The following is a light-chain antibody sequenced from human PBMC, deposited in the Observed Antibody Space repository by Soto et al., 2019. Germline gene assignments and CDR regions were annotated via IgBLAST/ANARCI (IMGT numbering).Light chain of an antibody. CDR3: LQYHYRPYT. CDR1: RNIIRF. CDR2: DGS. V-gene: IGKV1-33*01. Sequence: DIQMTQSPSSLSASVGDRVSITCQASRNIIRFINWFQQKPGKAPRLLIYDGSILESGVPSRFNGSGSETHFTLSINSLQPEYTANYFCLQYHYRPYTFGQGTMVEI. J-gene: IGKJ2*01.